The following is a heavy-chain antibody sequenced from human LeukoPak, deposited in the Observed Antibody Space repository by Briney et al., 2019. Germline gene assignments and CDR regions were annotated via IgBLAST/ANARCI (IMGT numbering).Heavy chain of an antibody. Sequence: PSETLSLTCTVSGGSISSYYWSWIRQPPGKGLEWIGYIYYSGSTNYNPSLKSRVTISVDTSKNQFSLKLSSVTAADTAVYYCARCITTGYSSGWYVRIFDYWGQGTLVTVSS. CDR2: IYYSGST. J-gene: IGHJ4*02. V-gene: IGHV4-59*01. D-gene: IGHD6-19*01. CDR1: GGSISSYY. CDR3: ARCITTGYSSGWYVRIFDY.